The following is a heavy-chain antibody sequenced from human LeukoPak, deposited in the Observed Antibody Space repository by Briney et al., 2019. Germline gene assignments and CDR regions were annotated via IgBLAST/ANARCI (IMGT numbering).Heavy chain of an antibody. Sequence: SETLSLTCTVSDGSISGSYWNWIRQPPGKGLEWIGNIYYSGRTNYNPSLKSRVTISVDTCKNQVSLKLTSVTAADTAVYYCARHSGTYMDYWGQGTLVTVP. CDR3: ARHSGTYMDY. CDR2: IYYSGRT. V-gene: IGHV4-59*08. D-gene: IGHD1-26*01. J-gene: IGHJ4*02. CDR1: DGSISGSY.